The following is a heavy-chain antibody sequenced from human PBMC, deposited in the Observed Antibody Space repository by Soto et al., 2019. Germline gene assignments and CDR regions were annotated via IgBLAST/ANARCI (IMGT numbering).Heavy chain of an antibody. CDR2: INPTDSST. CDR1: GFMFTIYY. J-gene: IGHJ4*02. CDR3: ARVPYGDYDFDF. Sequence: QVQLVQSGAEVKKPGASVKVSCKASGFMFTIYYLHWVRQAPGQGLEWMGLINPTDSSTSYAQKFQDRVTMTKDTATSTVYMELSSLGSDDTALYYCARVPYGDYDFDFWGQGTLVTVSS. V-gene: IGHV1-46*03. D-gene: IGHD4-17*01.